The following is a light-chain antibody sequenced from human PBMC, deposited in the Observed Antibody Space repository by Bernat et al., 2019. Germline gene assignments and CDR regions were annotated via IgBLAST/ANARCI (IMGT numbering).Light chain of an antibody. CDR2: KAS. V-gene: IGKV1-13*02. J-gene: IGKJ2*03. CDR3: KKYNITTYS. Sequence: LAWYPQKPGKAPEPLISKASNLESGVPSRFTGSGSWTDFTLTISSLQSEDSATYYCKKYNITTYSFGKGTKVE.